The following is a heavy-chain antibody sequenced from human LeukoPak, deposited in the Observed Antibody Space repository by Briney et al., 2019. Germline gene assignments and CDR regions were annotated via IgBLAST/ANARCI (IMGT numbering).Heavy chain of an antibody. CDR1: GGSISSNSYF. CDR3: ARRPRTFFDS. D-gene: IGHD1-14*01. Sequence: SETLSLTCTVSGGSISSNSYFWDWIRQPPGKGLEWIGAISSSGTTYYSPSLKSRVTMSVDTPKNHFSLNPSSVTAADTAVYFCARRPRTFFDSWGQGTLVTVSS. CDR2: ISSSGTT. V-gene: IGHV4-39*02. J-gene: IGHJ4*02.